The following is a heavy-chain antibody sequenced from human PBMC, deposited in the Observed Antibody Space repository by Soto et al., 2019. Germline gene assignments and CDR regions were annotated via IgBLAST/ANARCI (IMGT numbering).Heavy chain of an antibody. Sequence: EVQLLESGGGLVQPGGSLRLSCAASGFTFSTYAMSWVRQAPGKGLEWVSAISTSGAVTYYADSVKGRFTISRDNSRDTLYLTMNSLRAEETAVYYCAKGDSGSFSYFDYWGQGTLVTVSS. CDR1: GFTFSTYA. CDR2: ISTSGAVT. CDR3: AKGDSGSFSYFDY. D-gene: IGHD1-26*01. J-gene: IGHJ4*02. V-gene: IGHV3-23*01.